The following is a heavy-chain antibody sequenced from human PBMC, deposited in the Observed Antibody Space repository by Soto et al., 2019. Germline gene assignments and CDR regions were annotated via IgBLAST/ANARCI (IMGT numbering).Heavy chain of an antibody. Sequence: ASVKVSCKASGFTFSSYGFSWVRQAPGQGVEWMGWISAYNGNTNYAQKLQGRVTMTTDTSTSTAYMELRSLRSDDTAVYYCAREDPGYGDYFIDYWGQGTLVTVSS. V-gene: IGHV1-18*01. D-gene: IGHD4-17*01. J-gene: IGHJ4*02. CDR1: GFTFSSYG. CDR3: AREDPGYGDYFIDY. CDR2: ISAYNGNT.